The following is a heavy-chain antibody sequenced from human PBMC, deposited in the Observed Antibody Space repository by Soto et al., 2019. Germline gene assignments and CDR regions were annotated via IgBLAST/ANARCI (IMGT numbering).Heavy chain of an antibody. J-gene: IGHJ5*02. CDR3: ARGLVATVGWRRGACNWFDP. D-gene: IGHD5-12*01. V-gene: IGHV4-34*01. CDR1: GGSFSGYY. Sequence: QVQLQQWGAGLLKPSETLSLTCAVYGGSFSGYYWSWIRQPPGKGLAWIGEINHSGSTNYNPSLRSRVNISVDTSKNQFSLKLSSVTAADTAVYYCARGLVATVGWRRGACNWFDPWGQGTLVTVSS. CDR2: INHSGST.